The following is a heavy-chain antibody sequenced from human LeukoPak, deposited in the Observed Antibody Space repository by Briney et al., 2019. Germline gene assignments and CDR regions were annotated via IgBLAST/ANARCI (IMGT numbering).Heavy chain of an antibody. V-gene: IGHV4-59*08. CDR1: GGSISNYY. J-gene: IGHJ3*02. D-gene: IGHD2-15*01. CDR2: IYYSGTT. CDR3: ARHIVRYGRCRSCHSHASDI. Sequence: SETLSLTCTVAGGSISNYYWSWIRQPPGKGLEWVGYIYYSGTTNYNPSLKSRVTISVDTSKNRISLKLSSVTAADTAVYYCARHIVRYGRCRSCHSHASDIWGQGTMVTVSS.